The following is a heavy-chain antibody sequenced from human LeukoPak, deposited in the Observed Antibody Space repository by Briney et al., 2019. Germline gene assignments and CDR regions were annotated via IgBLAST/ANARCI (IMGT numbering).Heavy chain of an antibody. D-gene: IGHD3-3*01. J-gene: IGHJ6*03. V-gene: IGHV1-69*06. CDR2: IIPIFGTA. CDR3: ARGITIFGVEPGYYYYMDV. CDR1: GYTFTGYY. Sequence: GASVKVSCKASGYTFTGYYMHWVRQAPGQGLEWMGGIIPIFGTANYAQKFQGRVTITADKSTSTAYMELSSLRSEDTAVYYCARGITIFGVEPGYYYYMDVWGKGTTVTVSS.